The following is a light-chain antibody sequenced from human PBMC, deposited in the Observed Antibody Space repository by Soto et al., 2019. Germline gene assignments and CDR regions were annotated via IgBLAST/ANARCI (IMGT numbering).Light chain of an antibody. J-gene: IGKJ1*01. CDR2: ETS. CDR1: QSVSHW. CDR3: QQYSLYWT. Sequence: IQMTQSPSTLSASVGDRVTITCRASQSVSHWLAWYQQKPGKAPKLLIYETSILESGVPSRFSGSGSGTEFTLTISGLQPDDFAAYYCQQYSLYWTFGQGTKVEIK. V-gene: IGKV1-5*03.